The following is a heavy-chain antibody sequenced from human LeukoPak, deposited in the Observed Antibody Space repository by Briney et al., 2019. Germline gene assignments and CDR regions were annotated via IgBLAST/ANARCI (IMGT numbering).Heavy chain of an antibody. CDR3: ARDGDCSGGSCYSDVGRDAFDI. V-gene: IGHV1-2*02. D-gene: IGHD2-15*01. J-gene: IGHJ3*02. CDR1: GYTFTGYY. CDR2: INPNSGGT. Sequence: VSVKVSCKASGYTFTGYYMHWVRQAPGQGLEWRGWINPNSGGTNYAQKFQGRVTMTRDTSISTAYVELSRLRSDDTAVYYCARDGDCSGGSCYSDVGRDAFDIWGQGTMVTVSS.